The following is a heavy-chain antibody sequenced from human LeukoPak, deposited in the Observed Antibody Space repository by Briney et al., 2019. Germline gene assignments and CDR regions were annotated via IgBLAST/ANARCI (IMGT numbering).Heavy chain of an antibody. CDR3: ARDDLWFGELGAFDY. J-gene: IGHJ4*02. CDR2: ISAYNGNT. Sequence: ASVKVSCKASGYTFTSYGISWVRQAPGQGLEWMGWISAYNGNTNYAQKLQGRVTMTTDTSTSTAYMELRSLRSDDTAVYYCARDDLWFGELGAFDYWGQGTLVTVSS. V-gene: IGHV1-18*01. CDR1: GYTFTSYG. D-gene: IGHD3-10*01.